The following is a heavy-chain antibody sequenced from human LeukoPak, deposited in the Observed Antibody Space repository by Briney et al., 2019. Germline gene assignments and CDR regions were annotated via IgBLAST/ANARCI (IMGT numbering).Heavy chain of an antibody. Sequence: ASVKVSCKASGYTFTNYDINWVRQATGQGLEWMGWMNPNSGNTGYAQKFQGRVTMTRNTSISTAYMELSSLRSEDTAVYYCARGPVGYYDSSGYSVYWGQGTLVTVSS. CDR3: ARGPVGYYDSSGYSVY. V-gene: IGHV1-8*01. J-gene: IGHJ4*02. CDR2: MNPNSGNT. D-gene: IGHD3-22*01. CDR1: GYTFTNYD.